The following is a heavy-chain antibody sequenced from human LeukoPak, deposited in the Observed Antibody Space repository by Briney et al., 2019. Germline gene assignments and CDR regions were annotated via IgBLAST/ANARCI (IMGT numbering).Heavy chain of an antibody. D-gene: IGHD3-22*01. CDR3: ARSNYDSSGHYFDC. V-gene: IGHV3-53*01. CDR2: IYSGGST. Sequence: GGSLRLSCAASGFTLSNNYMSWVRQAPGKGLEWVSVIYSGGSTYHADSVRGRFTISRDNSKNTLYLQMNSLRAEDTAVYYCARSNYDSSGHYFDCRGQGTLVTVSS. CDR1: GFTLSNNY. J-gene: IGHJ4*02.